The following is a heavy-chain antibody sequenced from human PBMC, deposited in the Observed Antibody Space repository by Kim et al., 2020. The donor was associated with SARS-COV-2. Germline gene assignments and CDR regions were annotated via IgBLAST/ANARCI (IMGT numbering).Heavy chain of an antibody. CDR3: ARRAKYYDFWSGYSPLSESDYYYYYMDV. D-gene: IGHD3-3*01. V-gene: IGHV1-18*01. CDR2: ISAYNGNT. Sequence: ASVKVSCKASGYTFTSYGISWVRQAPGQGLEWMGWISAYNGNTNYAQKLQGRVTMTTDTSTSTAYMELRSLRSDDTAVYYCARRAKYYDFWSGYSPLSESDYYYYYMDVWGKGTTVTVSS. CDR1: GYTFTSYG. J-gene: IGHJ6*03.